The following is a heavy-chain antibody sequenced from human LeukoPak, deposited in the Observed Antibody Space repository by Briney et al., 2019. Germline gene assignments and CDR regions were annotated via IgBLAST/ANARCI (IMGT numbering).Heavy chain of an antibody. D-gene: IGHD6-19*01. CDR2: FDPEDGET. Sequence: ASVKVSCKVSGYTLTELSMHRVRQAPGKGLEWMGGFDPEDGETIYAQKFQGRVTMTEDTSTDTAYMELSSLRSEDTAVYYCAMYSGWYDYFDYWGQGTLVTVSS. CDR1: GYTLTELS. J-gene: IGHJ4*02. V-gene: IGHV1-24*01. CDR3: AMYSGWYDYFDY.